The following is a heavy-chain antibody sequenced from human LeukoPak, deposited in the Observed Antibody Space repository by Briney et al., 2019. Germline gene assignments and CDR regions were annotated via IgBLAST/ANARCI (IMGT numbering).Heavy chain of an antibody. D-gene: IGHD3-9*01. V-gene: IGHV3-66*01. J-gene: IGHJ3*02. Sequence: PGGSLRLSCAASGFTFSSYAMHWVRQAPGKGLEWVAVIYSGGSAHHAAPVRGRFTISRDKSENTVYLQMNNLRVEDTAVYYCAKDRDTGFYVKGSFEIWGQGTTVTVSS. CDR1: GFTFSSYA. CDR3: AKDRDTGFYVKGSFEI. CDR2: IYSGGSA.